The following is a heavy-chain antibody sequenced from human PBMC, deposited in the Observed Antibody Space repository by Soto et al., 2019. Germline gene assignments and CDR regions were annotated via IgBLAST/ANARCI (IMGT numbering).Heavy chain of an antibody. CDR2: IYPDDSDS. CDR3: VATYGDYLDY. CDR1: GYKFTAYW. J-gene: IGHJ4*02. Sequence: GESLKISCKGSGYKFTAYWIGWVRQMPGKGLEWMAIIYPDDSDSRYSPSFQGQVTISADKSISTAYLQWSSLKASDTAIYYCVATYGDYLDYWGQGTLVTVSS. V-gene: IGHV5-51*01. D-gene: IGHD4-17*01.